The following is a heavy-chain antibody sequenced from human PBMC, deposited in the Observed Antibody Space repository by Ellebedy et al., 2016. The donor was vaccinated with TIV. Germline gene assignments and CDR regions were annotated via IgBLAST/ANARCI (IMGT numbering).Heavy chain of an antibody. CDR3: AREGVDPGYGYGMDV. J-gene: IGHJ6*02. Sequence: PGGSLRLSCVASGFNLDIYGMHWVRQAPDKGLEWLATIWFNGKDKYYEDSVRGRFTISRDTSKNTLYLQMDSLRDDDTAVYYCAREGVDPGYGYGMDVWGQGTTVIVSS. CDR1: GFNLDIYG. CDR2: IWFNGKDK. V-gene: IGHV3-33*01. D-gene: IGHD5-12*01.